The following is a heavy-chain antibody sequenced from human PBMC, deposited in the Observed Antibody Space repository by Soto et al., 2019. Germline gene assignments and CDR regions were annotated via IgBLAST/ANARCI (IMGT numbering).Heavy chain of an antibody. D-gene: IGHD3-22*01. V-gene: IGHV4-59*01. Sequence: KTSETLSLTCTVSNGSISNYFWSWIRQPPGRGLEWIGYVYYTGSTSYNPSLKSRVTMSVDTSRKQFSLKLSSVTAADTAVYYCARYSSGWPGNGMDVWGPGTTVTVSS. CDR3: ARYSSGWPGNGMDV. CDR1: NGSISNYF. J-gene: IGHJ6*02. CDR2: VYYTGST.